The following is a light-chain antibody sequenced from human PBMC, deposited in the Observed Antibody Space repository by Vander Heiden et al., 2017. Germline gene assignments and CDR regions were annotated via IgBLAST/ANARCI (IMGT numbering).Light chain of an antibody. Sequence: DIQMTQSPATLSASVGDRVTITCRASQGISKGLAWYQQRPGKAPKLLGYQASRLEDGVPSRVSGGGSGTEFTLTISSLQPDDFATYVCQKYKGCQWTFGQGTKVEIK. CDR1: QGISKG. CDR3: QKYKGCQWT. J-gene: IGKJ1*01. CDR2: QAS. V-gene: IGKV1-5*03.